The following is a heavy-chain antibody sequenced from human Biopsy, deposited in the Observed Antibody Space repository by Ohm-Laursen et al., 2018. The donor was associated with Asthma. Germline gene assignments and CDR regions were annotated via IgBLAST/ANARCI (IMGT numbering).Heavy chain of an antibody. D-gene: IGHD3-22*01. CDR3: ARAQDYYDSRGYYRSFDY. Sequence: TLSLTCTVSYGSITSGGYYWTWIRQHPGKGLEWIGFIYYSGSTYYSPSLKNRVSISIDTSKNQFSLKLSSVTAADTAVYYCARAQDYYDSRGYYRSFDYWGQGTLVTVSS. J-gene: IGHJ4*02. V-gene: IGHV4-31*03. CDR1: YGSITSGGYY. CDR2: IYYSGST.